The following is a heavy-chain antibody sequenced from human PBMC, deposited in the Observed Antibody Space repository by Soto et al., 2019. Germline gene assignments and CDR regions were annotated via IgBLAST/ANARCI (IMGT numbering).Heavy chain of an antibody. CDR2: ISYDGSNK. CDR1: GFTFSSYG. Sequence: VGSLRLSCAASGFTFSSYGMHWVRQAPGKGLEWVAVISYDGSNKYYADSVKGRFTISRDNSKNTLYLQMNSLRAEDTAVYYWAKGDGGGGFDYWGQGTLVTVSS. D-gene: IGHD3-16*01. V-gene: IGHV3-30*18. J-gene: IGHJ4*02. CDR3: AKGDGGGGFDY.